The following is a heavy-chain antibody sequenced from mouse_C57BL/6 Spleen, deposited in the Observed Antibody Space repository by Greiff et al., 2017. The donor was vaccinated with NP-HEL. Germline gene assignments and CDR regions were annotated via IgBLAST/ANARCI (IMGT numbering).Heavy chain of an antibody. CDR1: GYTFTDYN. V-gene: IGHV1-22*01. J-gene: IGHJ3*01. CDR2: INPNNGGT. Sequence: VQLQQSGPELVKPGASVKMSCKASGYTFTDYNMHWVKQSHGKSLEWIGYINPNNGGTSYNQKFKGKATLTVNKSSSTAYMELRSLTSEDSAVYYCARGIYYDYWFAYWGQGTLVTVSA. D-gene: IGHD2-4*01. CDR3: ARGIYYDYWFAY.